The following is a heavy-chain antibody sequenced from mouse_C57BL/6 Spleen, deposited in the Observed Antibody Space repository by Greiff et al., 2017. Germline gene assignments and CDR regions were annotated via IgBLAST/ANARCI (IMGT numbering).Heavy chain of an antibody. CDR1: GFTFSSYA. CDR3: ARGNWDVLYYFDY. D-gene: IGHD4-1*01. J-gene: IGHJ2*01. CDR2: ISDGGSYT. Sequence: EVQLVESGGGLVKPGGSLKLSCAASGFTFSSYAMSWVRQTPEKRLEWVATISDGGSYTYYPDNVKGRFTISRDNAKNNLYLQMSHLKSEDTAMYYCARGNWDVLYYFDYWGQGTTLTVSS. V-gene: IGHV5-4*01.